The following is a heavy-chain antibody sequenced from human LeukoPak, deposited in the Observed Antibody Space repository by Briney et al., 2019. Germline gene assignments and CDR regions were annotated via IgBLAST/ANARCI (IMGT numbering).Heavy chain of an antibody. CDR2: ISAYNGNT. J-gene: IGHJ6*02. D-gene: IGHD3-3*01. CDR1: GYTFTSYG. Sequence: WASVKVSCTASGYTFTSYGISWVRQAPGQGLEWMGWISAYNGNTNYAQKLQGRVTMTTDTSTSTAYMELRSLRSDDTAVHYCARGTPNYDFWSAYYYYYGMDVWGQGTTVTVSS. CDR3: ARGTPNYDFWSAYYYYYGMDV. V-gene: IGHV1-18*01.